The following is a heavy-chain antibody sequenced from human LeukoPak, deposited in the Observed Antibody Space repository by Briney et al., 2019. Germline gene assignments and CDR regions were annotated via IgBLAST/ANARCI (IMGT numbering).Heavy chain of an antibody. D-gene: IGHD2-8*01. Sequence: GGSLRLSCAASGFTFSSYWMSWVRQAPGKGLEWVANIKQDGSEKYYVDSVKGRFTISRDNAKNSLYLQMNSLRAEDTAVYYCARERVEVVLMVYAIRALDYWGQGTLVTVSS. V-gene: IGHV3-7*01. CDR2: IKQDGSEK. CDR3: ARERVEVVLMVYAIRALDY. CDR1: GFTFSSYW. J-gene: IGHJ4*02.